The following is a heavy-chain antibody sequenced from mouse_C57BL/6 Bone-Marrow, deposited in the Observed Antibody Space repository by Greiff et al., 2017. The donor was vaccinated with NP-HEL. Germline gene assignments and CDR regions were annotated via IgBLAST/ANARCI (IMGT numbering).Heavy chain of an antibody. CDR3: ARKGFYSNYVGTY. CDR2: IHPNSGST. Sequence: QVQLKQPGAELVKPGASVKLSCKASGYTFTSYWMHWVKQRPGQGLEWIGMIHPNSGSTNYNEKFKSKATLTVDKSSSTAYMQLSSLTSEDSAVYYCARKGFYSNYVGTYWGQGTLVTVSA. V-gene: IGHV1-64*01. CDR1: GYTFTSYW. J-gene: IGHJ3*01. D-gene: IGHD2-5*01.